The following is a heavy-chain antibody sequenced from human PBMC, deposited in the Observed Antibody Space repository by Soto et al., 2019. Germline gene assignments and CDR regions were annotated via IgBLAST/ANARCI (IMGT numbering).Heavy chain of an antibody. Sequence: ASVKVSCKASGYTFTSYVISWVRQAPGQGLEWMGWISAYNGNTNYAQKLQGRVTMTTDTSTSTAYMELRSLRSDDTAVYYCARDLVECSSTSCYTSYYYYYMDVWGKGTTVTVSS. V-gene: IGHV1-18*01. CDR1: GYTFTSYV. CDR3: ARDLVECSSTSCYTSYYYYYMDV. D-gene: IGHD2-2*02. J-gene: IGHJ6*03. CDR2: ISAYNGNT.